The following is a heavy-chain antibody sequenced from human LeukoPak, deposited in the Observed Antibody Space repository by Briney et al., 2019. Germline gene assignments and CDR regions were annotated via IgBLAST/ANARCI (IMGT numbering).Heavy chain of an antibody. CDR1: GGSISSYY. CDR3: AREDYGDYMDV. D-gene: IGHD4-17*01. V-gene: IGHV4-59*01. J-gene: IGHJ6*03. CDR2: IYYSGST. Sequence: PSETLSLTCTASGGSISSYYWSWIRQPPGKGLEWIGYIYYSGSTNYNPSLKSRVTISVDTSKNQFSLKLSSVTAADTAVYYCAREDYGDYMDVWGKGTTVTVSS.